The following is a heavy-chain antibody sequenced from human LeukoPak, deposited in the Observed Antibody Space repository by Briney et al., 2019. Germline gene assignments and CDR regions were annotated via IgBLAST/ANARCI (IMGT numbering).Heavy chain of an antibody. Sequence: GGSLRLSCAASGFTFSSYWMHWVRQAPGKGLVWVSRINSDGSSTSYADSVKGRFTISRDNAKNTLYLQMNSLRAEDTAVYYCARATYYDSSGYYYIIFDYWGQGTLVTVSS. CDR2: INSDGSST. CDR3: ARATYYDSSGYYYIIFDY. CDR1: GFTFSSYW. J-gene: IGHJ4*02. D-gene: IGHD3-22*01. V-gene: IGHV3-74*01.